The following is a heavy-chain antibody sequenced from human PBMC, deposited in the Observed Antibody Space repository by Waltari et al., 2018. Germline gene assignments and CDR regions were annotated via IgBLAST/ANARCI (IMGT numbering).Heavy chain of an antibody. CDR2: INPNSGGT. Sequence: QVQLVQSGAEVKKPGASVKVSCKASGYTFPGYYMPWVRQAPGQGLEWMVRINPNSGGTNYAQKFKGRVTMTRDTSISTAYMELSRLRSDDTAVYYCARGLDGSGRPYFDLWGQGTLVTVSS. D-gene: IGHD3-10*01. V-gene: IGHV1-2*06. CDR3: ARGLDGSGRPYFDL. J-gene: IGHJ5*02. CDR1: GYTFPGYY.